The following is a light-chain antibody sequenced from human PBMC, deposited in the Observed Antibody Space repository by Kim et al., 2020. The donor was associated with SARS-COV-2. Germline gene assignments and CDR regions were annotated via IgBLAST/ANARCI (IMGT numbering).Light chain of an antibody. CDR2: KAS. V-gene: IGKV1-5*03. Sequence: DIHMTQSPSTVSASVGDRVTITCRASQNIGNFLARYQVKPGRAPNLLIFKASNLQSGVPSRFSGSGSETDFTLTISSLQPDDFATYYCQQYRNFSPLTFGGGTKVDIK. J-gene: IGKJ4*01. CDR1: QNIGNF. CDR3: QQYRNFSPLT.